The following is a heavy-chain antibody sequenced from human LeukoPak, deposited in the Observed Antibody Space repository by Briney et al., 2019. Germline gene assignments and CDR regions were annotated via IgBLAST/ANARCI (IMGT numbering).Heavy chain of an antibody. CDR2: IRYDGSEK. CDR3: AKQGLVPATAGD. V-gene: IGHV3-30*02. J-gene: IGHJ4*02. D-gene: IGHD2-2*01. CDR1: GFTFSSYG. Sequence: GGSLRLSCAASGFTFSSYGMHWVRQAPGKGLEWVAFIRYDGSEKYYADSVKARFSISRDNSMNTLYLQMNSLRPEDTAVYYCAKQGLVPATAGDWGQGTLVTVSS.